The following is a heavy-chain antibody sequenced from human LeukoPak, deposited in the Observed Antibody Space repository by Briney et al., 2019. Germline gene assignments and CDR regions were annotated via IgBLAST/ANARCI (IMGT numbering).Heavy chain of an antibody. Sequence: GGSLRLSCAAPGFTFSSYAMTWVRQAPGKGLEWVSAISGSGYIYYADSVKGRFTISRDNSKNTLYLQMNSLGVEDTAVFYCAKDELDHYNSGSYPHAMDVWGRGTTVTVSS. V-gene: IGHV3-23*01. CDR3: AKDELDHYNSGSYPHAMDV. CDR1: GFTFSSYA. J-gene: IGHJ6*02. CDR2: ISGSGYI. D-gene: IGHD3-10*01.